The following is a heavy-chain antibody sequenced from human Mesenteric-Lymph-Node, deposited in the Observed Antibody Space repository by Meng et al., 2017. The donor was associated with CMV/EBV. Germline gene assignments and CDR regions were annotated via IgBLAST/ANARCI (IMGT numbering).Heavy chain of an antibody. J-gene: IGHJ4*02. Sequence: GESLKISCAASGFTFSSYSMNWVRQAPGKGLEWVSSISSSSSYIYYADSVKGRFTISRDNAKNTLYLQINSLKTEDTAVYYCTPITLGYWGQGTMVTVSS. CDR3: TPITLGY. D-gene: IGHD5-24*01. CDR1: GFTFSSYS. V-gene: IGHV3-21*03. CDR2: ISSSSSYI.